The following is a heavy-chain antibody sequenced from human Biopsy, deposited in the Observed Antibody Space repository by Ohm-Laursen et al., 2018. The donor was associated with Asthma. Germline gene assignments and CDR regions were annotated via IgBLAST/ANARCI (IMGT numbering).Heavy chain of an antibody. CDR1: GGTFSNFA. CDR3: ARCQVGYSSGWSLLLKKIYYSGMDV. CDR2: IMTVFGTT. Sequence: SVKAACKAPGGTFSNFAISWVRQAPGQGLEWLGGIMTVFGTTNYAQKVQGRVTITADESTSTAYMEVTSLRSEDTAIYYCARCQVGYSSGWSLLLKKIYYSGMDVWGQGTAVTVSS. D-gene: IGHD6-19*01. J-gene: IGHJ6*02. V-gene: IGHV1-69*13.